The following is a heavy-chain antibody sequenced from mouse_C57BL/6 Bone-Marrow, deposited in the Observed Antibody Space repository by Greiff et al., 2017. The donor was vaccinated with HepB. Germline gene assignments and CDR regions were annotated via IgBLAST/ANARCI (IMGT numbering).Heavy chain of an antibody. V-gene: IGHV1-53*01. CDR2: INPSNGGT. Sequence: VQLQQPGTELVKPGASVKLSCKASGYTFTSYWMHWVKQRPGQGLEWIGNINPSNGGTNYNEKFKSKATLTVDKSSSTAYMQLSSLTSEDSAVYYCARKGDYYGSSYPINYAMDYWGQGTSVTVSS. CDR3: ARKGDYYGSSYPINYAMDY. CDR1: GYTFTSYW. D-gene: IGHD1-1*01. J-gene: IGHJ4*01.